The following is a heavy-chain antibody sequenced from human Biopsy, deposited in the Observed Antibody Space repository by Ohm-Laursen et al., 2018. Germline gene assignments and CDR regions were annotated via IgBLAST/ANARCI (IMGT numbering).Heavy chain of an antibody. V-gene: IGHV3-7*01. J-gene: IGHJ4*02. CDR1: GFMFSASW. CDR2: INPDGSVK. Sequence: SLRRSCAASGFMFSASWMSWVRQAPGKGLEWVANINPDGSVKYFADSVKGRFTISRDNAENSMYLQMSSLTVDDTAVYYCARDERWGQGTLVTVSS. CDR3: ARDER. D-gene: IGHD5-24*01.